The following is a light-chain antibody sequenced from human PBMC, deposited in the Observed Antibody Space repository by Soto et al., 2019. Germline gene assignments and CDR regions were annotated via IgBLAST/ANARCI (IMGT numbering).Light chain of an antibody. J-gene: IGKJ5*01. CDR3: QQRSNWPT. CDR2: AAS. CDR1: QSVTSNY. Sequence: EIVLTPSRGTMSLSPGSRSTLSGRAIQSVTSNYLAWYQQKPGQAPRILIFAASNRATGIQARFSGSGYGTDFTLTISSLEPEDFAVYYCQQRSNWPTFGHGTRLEIK. V-gene: IGKV3D-20*02.